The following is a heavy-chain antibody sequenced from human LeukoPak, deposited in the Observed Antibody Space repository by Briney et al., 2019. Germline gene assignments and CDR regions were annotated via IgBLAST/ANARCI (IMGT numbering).Heavy chain of an antibody. CDR3: ARVEIVVVPAAMGYYFDY. CDR2: ISSSSSYT. V-gene: IGHV3-11*06. J-gene: IGHJ4*02. D-gene: IGHD2-2*01. CDR1: GFTFSDYY. Sequence: GGSLRLSCAASGFTFSDYYMSWIRQAPGKGLEWVSYISSSSSYTNYADSVKGRFTISRDNAKNSLYLQMNSLRAEDTAVYYCARVEIVVVPAAMGYYFDYWGQGTLVTVSS.